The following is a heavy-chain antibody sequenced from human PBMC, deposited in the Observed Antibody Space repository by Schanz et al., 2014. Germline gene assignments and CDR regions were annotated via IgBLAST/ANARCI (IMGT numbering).Heavy chain of an antibody. J-gene: IGHJ4*02. CDR2: INPSSGTT. Sequence: QVQLVQSGAEVKKPGASVKVSCKASGYTFTSYYIHWVRQAPGQGLEWMGKINPSSGTTRIAQNCQGRLTMTRDTSTSTVYMELSSLRSEDTAVYYCARDGEAAAGCDYWGQGTLVTVSS. V-gene: IGHV1-46*03. CDR3: ARDGEAAAGCDY. D-gene: IGHD6-13*01. CDR1: GYTFTSYY.